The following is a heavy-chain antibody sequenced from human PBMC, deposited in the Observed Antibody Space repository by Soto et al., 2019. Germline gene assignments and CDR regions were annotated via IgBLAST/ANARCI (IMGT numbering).Heavy chain of an antibody. CDR3: ARGGMVRGYDY. D-gene: IGHD3-10*01. CDR2: VSGSSSYT. V-gene: IGHV3-21*01. CDR1: GFTFSSQG. Sequence: EVQLVESGGGLVKPGGSLRLSCAASGFTFSSQGMNWVRQAPGKGLEWVAFVSGSSSYTLYADSVKGRFTISRDNAKNPLCLQMNGLRAEDTAVYYCARGGMVRGYDYWGQGTLVTVSS. J-gene: IGHJ4*02.